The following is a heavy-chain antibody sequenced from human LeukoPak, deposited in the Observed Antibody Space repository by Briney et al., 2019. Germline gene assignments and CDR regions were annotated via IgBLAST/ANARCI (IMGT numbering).Heavy chain of an antibody. CDR3: ARGQPYGDYNYFDP. Sequence: ASVKVSCKASGYTFIGYYMHWVRQAPGQGLEWMGRINPSTGGTNSAQKFQGRVTMTRDTSISTAYMELSRLTSDNTTIYYCARGQPYGDYNYFDPWGQGTLVTVSS. CDR2: INPSTGGT. D-gene: IGHD4-17*01. J-gene: IGHJ5*02. CDR1: GYTFIGYY. V-gene: IGHV1-2*06.